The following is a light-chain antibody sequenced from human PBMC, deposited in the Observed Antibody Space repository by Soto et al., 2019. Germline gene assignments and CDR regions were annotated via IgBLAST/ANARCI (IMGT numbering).Light chain of an antibody. CDR2: CAS. Sequence: EIVLTQSPGTLSLSPGERATLSCRASQSVSRSYLAWYQKKPGPAPRLLIYCASSRATGIPDRFSGSGSGTDFTLTISRLEPEDFAVYYCQQYGSSSAITFGQGTRLEIK. CDR3: QQYGSSSAIT. V-gene: IGKV3-20*01. J-gene: IGKJ5*01. CDR1: QSVSRSY.